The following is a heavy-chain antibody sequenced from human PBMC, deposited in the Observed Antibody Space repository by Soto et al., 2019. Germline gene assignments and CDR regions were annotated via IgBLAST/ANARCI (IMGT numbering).Heavy chain of an antibody. V-gene: IGHV5-51*01. CDR2: IYPGDSDT. CDR1: VSRFTIYW. Sequence: LKISCTGAVSRFTIYWISWVRQMPGKGLEWMGLIYPGDSDTRYSPSFQGQVTISADKSISTAYLQWSSLKASDTAMYYRARLVLGGIGGMDVWGQGTTVTVSS. CDR3: ARLVLGGIGGMDV. J-gene: IGHJ6*02. D-gene: IGHD3-10*01.